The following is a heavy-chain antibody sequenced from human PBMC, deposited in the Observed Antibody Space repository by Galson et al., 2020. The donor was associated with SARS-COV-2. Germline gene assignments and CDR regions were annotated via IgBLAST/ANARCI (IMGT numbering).Heavy chain of an antibody. CDR3: ATHPLYYDDTSGYYEFDY. J-gene: IGHJ4*02. CDR1: GHTFTYYW. V-gene: IGHV5-51*01. Sequence: GESLKISCQGSGHTFTYYWIGWVRQRPGKGLEWMGIIYPGDSDTRYSPSFQGQVTISADQSISTAYLQWSSLKASDTAIYYCATHPLYYDDTSGYYEFDYGGQGTLVTVSS. CDR2: IYPGDSDT. D-gene: IGHD3-22*01.